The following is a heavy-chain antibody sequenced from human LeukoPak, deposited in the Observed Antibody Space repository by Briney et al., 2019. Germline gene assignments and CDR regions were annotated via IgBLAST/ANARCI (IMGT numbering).Heavy chain of an antibody. D-gene: IGHD4-23*01. CDR1: GFTFSSYG. J-gene: IGHJ4*02. V-gene: IGHV3-30*18. Sequence: PGGSLRLSCAASGFTFSSYGMHWVRQAPGKGLEWVAVISYDGSNKYYADSVKGRFTISRDNSKNTLYLQMNSLRAEDTAVYYCAKDLKYGGNLPGWGQGTLVTVSS. CDR3: AKDLKYGGNLPG. CDR2: ISYDGSNK.